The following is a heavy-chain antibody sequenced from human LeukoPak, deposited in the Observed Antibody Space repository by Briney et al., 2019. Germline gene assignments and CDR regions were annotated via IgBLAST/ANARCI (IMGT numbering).Heavy chain of an antibody. V-gene: IGHV3-11*04. Sequence: PGGSLRLSCAASVFTFSDYYMSWIRQAPGKGLEWVSHISSRGSTIHYADSVKGRFTISRDNAKNSLYLQMNSLRAEDTAVYYCARNVMITFGGVQFPLDYWGQGTLVTVSS. D-gene: IGHD3-16*01. J-gene: IGHJ4*02. CDR3: ARNVMITFGGVQFPLDY. CDR2: ISSRGSTI. CDR1: VFTFSDYY.